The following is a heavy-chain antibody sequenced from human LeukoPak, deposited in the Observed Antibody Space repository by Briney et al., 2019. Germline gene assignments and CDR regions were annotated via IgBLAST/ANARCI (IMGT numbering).Heavy chain of an antibody. Sequence: SETLSLTCAVYGGSFSGYYWSWIRQPPGKGLEWIGEINHSGSTNYNPSLKSRVSISVDKSRNQFSLKLSAVIAADTAVYYCALGGPAVTHRDAFDIWGQGTMVTVSS. CDR3: ALGGPAVTHRDAFDI. V-gene: IGHV4-34*01. D-gene: IGHD4-17*01. CDR2: INHSGST. CDR1: GGSFSGYY. J-gene: IGHJ3*02.